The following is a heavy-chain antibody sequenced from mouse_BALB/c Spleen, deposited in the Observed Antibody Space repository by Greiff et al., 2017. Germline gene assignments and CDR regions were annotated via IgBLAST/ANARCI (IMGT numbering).Heavy chain of an antibody. V-gene: IGHV1-7*01. CDR2: INPSTGYT. CDR3: AVSQPWFAY. CDR1: GYTFTSYW. J-gene: IGHJ3*01. Sequence: QVQLKESGAELAKPGASVKMSCKASGYTFTSYWMHWVKQRPGQGLEWIGYINPSTGYTEYNQKFKDKATLTADKSSSTAYMQLSSLTSEDSAVYYCAVSQPWFAYWGQGTLVTVSA.